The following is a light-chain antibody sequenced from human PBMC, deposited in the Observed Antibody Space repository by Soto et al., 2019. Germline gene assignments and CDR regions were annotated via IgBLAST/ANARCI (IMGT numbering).Light chain of an antibody. J-gene: IGKJ1*01. CDR1: QPISSW. CDR2: DAS. CDR3: QQYENYWT. Sequence: DSQMTQSPPTLSASVGDRVTITCRASQPISSWLAWYHQKPGKAPKLLIYDASNLESGVPSRFSGSGSGTEFTLTISSLQPGDFGIYYCQQYENYWTFGQGTKVDIK. V-gene: IGKV1-5*01.